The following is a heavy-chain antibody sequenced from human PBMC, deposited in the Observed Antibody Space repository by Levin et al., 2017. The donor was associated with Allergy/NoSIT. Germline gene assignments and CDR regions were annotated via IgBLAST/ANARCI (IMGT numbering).Heavy chain of an antibody. V-gene: IGHV4-39*01. J-gene: IGHJ4*02. CDR2: IYYNGIT. CDR3: ARHGNNWNRFDY. Sequence: PGGSLRLSCTVSGGSISSTTYYWGWIRQPPGKGLEWIGSIYYNGITTYSPSLRSRLTIFVDTSKNQFSLKLSSVTAADTAVYYCARHGNNWNRFDYWGLGTLVTVSS. CDR1: GGSISSTTYY. D-gene: IGHD1-20*01.